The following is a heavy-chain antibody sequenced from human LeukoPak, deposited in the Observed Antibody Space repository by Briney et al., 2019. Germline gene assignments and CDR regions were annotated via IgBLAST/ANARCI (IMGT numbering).Heavy chain of an antibody. Sequence: ASVKVSCKASGYTFTSYYMHWVRQAPGQGLEWMGIINPSGGSTIYAQKFQGRVTMTRDMSTSTVYMELSSLRSEDTAVYYCARELVVVAATDAFDIWGQGTMVTVSS. CDR2: INPSGGST. V-gene: IGHV1-46*01. J-gene: IGHJ3*02. CDR3: ARELVVVAATDAFDI. D-gene: IGHD2-15*01. CDR1: GYTFTSYY.